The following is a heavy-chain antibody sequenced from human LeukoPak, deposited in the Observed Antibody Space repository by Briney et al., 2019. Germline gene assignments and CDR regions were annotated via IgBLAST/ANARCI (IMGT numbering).Heavy chain of an antibody. Sequence: GGSLRLSCAASGFTFSSYWMSWVRQAPGKGLEWVANIKQDGSEKYYVDSVKGRFTISRDNSKNTLYLQMNSLRAEDTAVYYCAKDPSYNYGYYYYYYMDVRGKGTTVTVSS. CDR1: GFTFSSYW. V-gene: IGHV3-7*01. CDR2: IKQDGSEK. J-gene: IGHJ6*03. CDR3: AKDPSYNYGYYYYYYMDV. D-gene: IGHD5-18*01.